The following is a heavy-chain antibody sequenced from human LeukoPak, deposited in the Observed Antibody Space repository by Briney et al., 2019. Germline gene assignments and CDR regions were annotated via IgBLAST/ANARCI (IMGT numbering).Heavy chain of an antibody. V-gene: IGHV1-2*06. D-gene: IGHD3-10*01. J-gene: IGHJ5*02. CDR3: AREPMVRDFNWFDP. CDR1: GYTFTAYY. CDR2: INPNSGGT. Sequence: ASVKVSCKASGYTFTAYYIHWVRQAPGQGLEWMGRINPNSGGTNYAQKFQGRVTMTRDTSISTAYMGLSRLTSDDTAVYYCAREPMVRDFNWFDPWGQGTLVTVSP.